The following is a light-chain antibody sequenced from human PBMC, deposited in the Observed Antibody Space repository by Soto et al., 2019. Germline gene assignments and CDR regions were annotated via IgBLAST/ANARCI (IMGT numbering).Light chain of an antibody. V-gene: IGLV3-25*02. Sequence: SYELTQPPSVSVSPGQTARITCSGDALPKQYAYWYQQKPGQAPVLVIYKDSERPSGIPERFSGSSSGTTVTLTISGVQAEEGADYYCQTTDRSGIYRVVFGGGPTLTFL. J-gene: IGLJ2*01. CDR3: QTTDRSGIYRVV. CDR2: KDS. CDR1: ALPKQY.